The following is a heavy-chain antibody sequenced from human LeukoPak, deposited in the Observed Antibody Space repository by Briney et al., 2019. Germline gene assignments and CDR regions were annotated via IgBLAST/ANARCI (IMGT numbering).Heavy chain of an antibody. Sequence: ASVKVSCKAFGYSFTSNYIHWVRQAPGQGLEWMGMIYPRDGSTSYAQKFQGRVSITTDTSARTAYMELRSLGSEDTAIYYCARSKDFPFFDAWGQGTLVTVSS. D-gene: IGHD5/OR15-5a*01. V-gene: IGHV1-46*01. CDR2: IYPRDGST. CDR3: ARSKDFPFFDA. CDR1: GYSFTSNY. J-gene: IGHJ4*02.